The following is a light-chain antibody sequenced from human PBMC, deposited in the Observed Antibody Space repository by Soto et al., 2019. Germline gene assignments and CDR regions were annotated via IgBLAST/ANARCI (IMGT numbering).Light chain of an antibody. J-gene: IGKJ1*01. CDR1: QSVSSN. Sequence: EVVLSLSLGAVSLSPGERATLSCRASQSVSSNLAWYQQKPGQAPRLLIYGASTRATGIPARFSGSGSGTEFTLTITSLQSEDFAVYYCQQFHNWPRTFGQG. CDR3: QQFHNWPRT. V-gene: IGKV3-15*01. CDR2: GAS.